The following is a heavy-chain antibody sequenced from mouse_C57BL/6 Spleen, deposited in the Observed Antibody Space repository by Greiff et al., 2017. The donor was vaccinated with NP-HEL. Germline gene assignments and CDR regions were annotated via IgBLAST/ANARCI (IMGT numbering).Heavy chain of an antibody. CDR1: GYTFTDYN. CDR2: INPNNGGT. V-gene: IGHV1-18*01. Sequence: EVQLQQSGPELVKPGASVKIPCKASGYTFTDYNMDWVKQSHGKSLEWIGDINPNNGGTIYNQKFKGKATLTVDKSSSTAYMELRSLTSEDTAVYYCARGALYYGSSHWYFDVWGTGTTVTVSS. CDR3: ARGALYYGSSHWYFDV. J-gene: IGHJ1*03. D-gene: IGHD1-1*01.